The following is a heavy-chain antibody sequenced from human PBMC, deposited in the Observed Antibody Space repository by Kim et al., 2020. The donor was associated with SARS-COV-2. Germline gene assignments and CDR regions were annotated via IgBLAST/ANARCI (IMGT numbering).Heavy chain of an antibody. V-gene: IGHV3-23*01. CDR3: AKDQPSSGWPAFDS. D-gene: IGHD6-19*01. Sequence: YADFVRGRFTISRDITKDTLYLQMTSLGAEDTALYYCAKDQPSSGWPAFDSWGQGTLVTVSS. J-gene: IGHJ4*02.